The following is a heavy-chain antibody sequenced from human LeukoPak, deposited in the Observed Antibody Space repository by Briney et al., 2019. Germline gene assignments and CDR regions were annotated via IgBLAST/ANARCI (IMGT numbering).Heavy chain of an antibody. Sequence: HGESLKLSCKGSGYSFTSYWIGWVRQMPGKGLEWMGIIYRGDSDTRYSPSFQAQVTISADKSITTAYLQWSILKASDTAMYYCAIQWGSGGYDYWGQGTLVTVSS. CDR2: IYRGDSDT. CDR3: AIQWGSGGYDY. V-gene: IGHV5-51*01. CDR1: GYSFTSYW. D-gene: IGHD1-26*01. J-gene: IGHJ4*02.